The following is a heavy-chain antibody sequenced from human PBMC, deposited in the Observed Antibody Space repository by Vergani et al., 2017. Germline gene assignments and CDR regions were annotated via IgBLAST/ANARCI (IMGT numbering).Heavy chain of an antibody. CDR2: ISDSGTTI. Sequence: QVQLVESGGGFVKPGGSLRLSCGASGFTLSDYYINWIRPAPGKGLEWISYISDSGTTIYYADSVKGRFTISRDNAKNSLYLQMNSLRPEDTAVYYCARSPRQYQLPWGWVDTWGQGTLVTVSS. CDR1: GFTLSDYY. D-gene: IGHD2-2*01. CDR3: ARSPRQYQLPWGWVDT. J-gene: IGHJ5*02. V-gene: IGHV3-11*04.